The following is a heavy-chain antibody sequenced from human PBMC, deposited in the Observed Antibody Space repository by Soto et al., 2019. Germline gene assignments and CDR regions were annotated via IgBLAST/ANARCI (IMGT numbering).Heavy chain of an antibody. CDR3: VRGDGDYYDGNGYLGRH. CDR2: IKSDGSGT. V-gene: IGHV3-74*03. CDR1: GFTFSSYW. Sequence: EVQLVESGGGLVQPGGSLTLSCAASGFTFSSYWMHWVRQAPGKGLMWVSRIKSDGSGTMYADSVKGRLTTSRDNAKNTLFLQKNSLKVDDTAVYYCVRGDGDYYDGNGYLGRHWGQGTLVTVSS. J-gene: IGHJ4*02. D-gene: IGHD3-22*01.